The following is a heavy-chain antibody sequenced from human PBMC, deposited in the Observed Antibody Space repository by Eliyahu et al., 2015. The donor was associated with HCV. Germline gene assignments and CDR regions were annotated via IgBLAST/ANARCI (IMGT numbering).Heavy chain of an antibody. V-gene: IGHV5-51*01. Sequence: EVQLVQSGAEVKKPGESLKISCKGSGYSFTNYGFGWVRQMPGKGLEWMGIIYLGDSDTRYSPSFQGQVTISADKSINTAYLQWSSLKASDTAMYYCSRVNYYDSSGYYYPFDYWGQGTLVTVSS. D-gene: IGHD3-22*01. J-gene: IGHJ4*02. CDR2: IYLGDSDT. CDR1: GYSFTNYG. CDR3: SRVNYYDSSGYYYPFDY.